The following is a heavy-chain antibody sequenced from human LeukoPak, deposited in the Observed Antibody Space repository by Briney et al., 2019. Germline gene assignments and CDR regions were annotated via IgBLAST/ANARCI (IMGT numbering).Heavy chain of an antibody. D-gene: IGHD1-26*01. CDR3: ASSGSYRFDY. V-gene: IGHV3-21*01. CDR1: GFTFSSYS. Sequence: GGSLRLSCAASGFTFSSYSMNWVRQAPGKGLEWVSSISSSSSYIYYADSVKGRFTISRDDAKNPLYLQMNSLRAEDTAAYYCASSGSYRFDYWGQGTLVTVSS. CDR2: ISSSSSYI. J-gene: IGHJ4*02.